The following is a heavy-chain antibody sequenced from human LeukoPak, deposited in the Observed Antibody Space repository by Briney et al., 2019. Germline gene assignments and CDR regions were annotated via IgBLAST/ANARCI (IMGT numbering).Heavy chain of an antibody. V-gene: IGHV3-30*04. J-gene: IGHJ1*01. CDR3: ARDGAAADAEYIQH. Sequence: PGRSLRLSCAASGFTFSSYAMHWVRQAPGKGLEWVAVISDDGSNKYYADSVKGRFTISRDNSKNTLYLQMNSLRAEDTAVYYCARDGAAADAEYIQHWGQGTLVTVSS. D-gene: IGHD6-13*01. CDR1: GFTFSSYA. CDR2: ISDDGSNK.